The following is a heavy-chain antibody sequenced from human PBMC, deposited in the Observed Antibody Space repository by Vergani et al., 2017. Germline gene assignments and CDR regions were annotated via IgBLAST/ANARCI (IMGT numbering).Heavy chain of an antibody. D-gene: IGHD3-10*01. CDR3: AKARPFGELLYGPLKAPLDV. CDR1: GFTVSSNY. V-gene: IGHV3-23*04. Sequence: EVQLVESGGGLVQPGGSLRLSCAASGFTVSSNYMSWVRQAPGKGLEWVSAISGSGGSTYYADSVKGRFTIARDNSKNTLYLQMNSLRAEDTAVYYCAKARPFGELLYGPLKAPLDVWGKGTTVTVSS. J-gene: IGHJ6*04. CDR2: ISGSGGST.